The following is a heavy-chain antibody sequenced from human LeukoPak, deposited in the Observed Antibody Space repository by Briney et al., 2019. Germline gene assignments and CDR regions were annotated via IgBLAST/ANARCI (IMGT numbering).Heavy chain of an antibody. CDR1: GYTFTGYY. CDR3: ARVGVTVTNPWYFDL. D-gene: IGHD4-17*01. V-gene: IGHV1-2*02. CDR2: INPNSGGT. Sequence: ASVKVSCKASGYTFTGYYMHWVRQAPGQGLEWMGWINPNSGGTNYAQKFQGRVTMTRDTSTSTVYMELSSLRSEDTAVYYCARVGVTVTNPWYFDLWGRGTLVTVSS. J-gene: IGHJ2*01.